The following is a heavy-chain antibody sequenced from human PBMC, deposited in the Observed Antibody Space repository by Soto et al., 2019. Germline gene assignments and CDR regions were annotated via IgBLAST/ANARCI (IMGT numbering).Heavy chain of an antibody. Sequence: QVQLVESGGGVVQPGRSLRLSCAASGFIFSSYGMNWVRQAPGKGLEWVAVMSFDGSIKYYADSVKGRFTISRDNSKNTLYLQMNSLTAEDTAVYYCATIAVPPAFDIWGQGTMVTVSS. V-gene: IGHV3-30*03. CDR1: GFIFSSYG. CDR2: MSFDGSIK. J-gene: IGHJ3*02. CDR3: ATIAVPPAFDI. D-gene: IGHD6-19*01.